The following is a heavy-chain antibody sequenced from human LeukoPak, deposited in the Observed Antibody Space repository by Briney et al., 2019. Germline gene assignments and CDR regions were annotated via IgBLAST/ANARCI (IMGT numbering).Heavy chain of an antibody. CDR1: GFTFSSYA. J-gene: IGHJ6*02. CDR3: AKDMGDYGDYDYYGMDV. Sequence: GGSLRLSCAASGFTFSSYAMSRVRQAPGKGLEWVSGISGSGGRRNYADSVKGRFTISRDNPKNTLYLQMNSLRAEDTAVYYCAKDMGDYGDYDYYGMDVWGQGTTVTVSS. V-gene: IGHV3-23*01. D-gene: IGHD4-17*01. CDR2: ISGSGGRR.